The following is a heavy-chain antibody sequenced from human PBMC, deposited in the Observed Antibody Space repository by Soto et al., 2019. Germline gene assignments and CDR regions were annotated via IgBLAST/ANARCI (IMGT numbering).Heavy chain of an antibody. V-gene: IGHV4-34*01. J-gene: IGHJ6*03. CDR3: ARRGAVDYSNYALGSYYMDV. CDR1: GGSFSGYY. D-gene: IGHD4-4*01. CDR2: INHSGST. Sequence: SETLSLTCAVYGGSFSGYYWSWIRQPPGKGLEWIGEINHSGSTNYNPSLKSRVTISVDTSKNQFSLKLSSVTAADTAVYYCARRGAVDYSNYALGSYYMDVWGKGTTVTVSS.